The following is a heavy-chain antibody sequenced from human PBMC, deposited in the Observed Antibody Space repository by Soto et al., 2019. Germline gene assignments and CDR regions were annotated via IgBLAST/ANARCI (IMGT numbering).Heavy chain of an antibody. CDR2: ISSNGGST. Sequence: GGSLRLSCAASGFTFSSYAMHWVRQAPGKGLEYVSAISSNGGSTYYANSVKGRFTISRDNSKNSVFLQMNNLRVEDTAMYYCATDILDFWGQGTLVTVSS. D-gene: IGHD3-9*01. CDR3: ATDILDF. J-gene: IGHJ4*02. V-gene: IGHV3-64*01. CDR1: GFTFSSYA.